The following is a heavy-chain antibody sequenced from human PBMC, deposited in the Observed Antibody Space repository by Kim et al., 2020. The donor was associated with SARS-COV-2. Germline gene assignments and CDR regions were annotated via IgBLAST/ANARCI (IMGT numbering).Heavy chain of an antibody. J-gene: IGHJ4*02. Sequence: GGSLRLSCAASTLTYTRYVMTWVRQAPGKGLEWVSSVSGSGGSAYYADSVKGRFTSSRDNSKSTLCLQMNSLTAEDTAVYYCVGSTDWYGAFDSWGQGTL. CDR3: VGSTDWYGAFDS. CDR1: TLTYTRYV. V-gene: IGHV3-23*01. D-gene: IGHD3-9*01. CDR2: VSGSGGSA.